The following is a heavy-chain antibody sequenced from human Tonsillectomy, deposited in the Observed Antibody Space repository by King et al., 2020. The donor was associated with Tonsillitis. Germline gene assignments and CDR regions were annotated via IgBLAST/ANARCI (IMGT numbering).Heavy chain of an antibody. CDR1: GFTFSSYA. D-gene: IGHD1-26*01. Sequence: QVQLVESGGGVVQPGRSLRLSCVASGFTFSSYAMHWVRQAPGKGLEWVAVISYDGSNKYYADSVKGRFTISRDNSKNTLYLQMNSLRAEDTAVYYCARDLGIVGATLWGQGTLVTVSS. J-gene: IGHJ4*02. V-gene: IGHV3-30-3*01. CDR3: ARDLGIVGATL. CDR2: ISYDGSNK.